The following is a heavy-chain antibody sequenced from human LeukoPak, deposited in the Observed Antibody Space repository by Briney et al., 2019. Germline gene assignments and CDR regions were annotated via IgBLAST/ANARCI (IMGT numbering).Heavy chain of an antibody. CDR2: ISHDGSNK. V-gene: IGHV3-30-3*01. D-gene: IGHD2-2*02. CDR3: ARVPDCSSTSCYTYYFDY. J-gene: IGHJ4*02. CDR1: GFTFSSYA. Sequence: GGSLRLSCAASGFTFSSYAMHWVRQAPGKGLEWVAVISHDGSNKYYADSVKGRFTISRDNSKNTLYLQMNSLRAEDTAVYYCARVPDCSSTSCYTYYFDYWGQGTLVTVSS.